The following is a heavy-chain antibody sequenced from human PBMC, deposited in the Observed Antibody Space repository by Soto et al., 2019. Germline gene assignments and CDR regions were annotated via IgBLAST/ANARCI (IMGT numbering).Heavy chain of an antibody. CDR1: GGSISSGGYY. V-gene: IGHV4-31*03. D-gene: IGHD3-10*01. J-gene: IGHJ5*02. CDR2: IYYSGST. Sequence: SETLSLTCTVSGGSISSGGYYWSWIRQHPGKGLEWIGYIYYSGSTYYNPSLKSRVTISVDTSKNQFSPKLSSVTAADTAVYYCARGVWFGELFGHDWFDPWGQGTLVTVSS. CDR3: ARGVWFGELFGHDWFDP.